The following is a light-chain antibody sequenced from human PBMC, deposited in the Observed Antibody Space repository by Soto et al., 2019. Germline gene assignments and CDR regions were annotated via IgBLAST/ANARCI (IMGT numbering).Light chain of an antibody. CDR2: YDN. V-gene: IGLV1-36*01. J-gene: IGLJ1*01. CDR1: SSNIGNNA. Sequence: QSVLTQPPSVSEAPRQRVTISCSGSSSNIGNNAVNWYQQLPGQAPKIVIYYDNLLTSGVSDRFSGSKSGISASLAFSDLQSDDEADYYCAAWDDSLNAYVFGPGTKLTVL. CDR3: AAWDDSLNAYV.